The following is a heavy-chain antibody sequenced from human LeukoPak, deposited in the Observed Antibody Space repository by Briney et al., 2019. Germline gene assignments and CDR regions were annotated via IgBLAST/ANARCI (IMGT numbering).Heavy chain of an antibody. CDR2: ISSSGIST. D-gene: IGHD4-17*01. Sequence: GGSLRLSCAASGFTFRSHAMSWVRQAPGKGLEWVSAISSSGISTYYADAVKGRFTISRDNSKNTLYLQMNNLRAEDTAVYYCATPRGTVTTGAVYWGQGTLVTVSS. J-gene: IGHJ4*02. CDR1: GFTFRSHA. V-gene: IGHV3-23*01. CDR3: ATPRGTVTTGAVY.